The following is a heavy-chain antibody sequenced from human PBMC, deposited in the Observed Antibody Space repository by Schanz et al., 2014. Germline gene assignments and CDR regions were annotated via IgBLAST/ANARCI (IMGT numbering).Heavy chain of an antibody. V-gene: IGHV3-74*02. CDR3: ARKMKLGVYGGKGHDSLDI. CDR2: INSVGSNT. Sequence: VQLVESGGGVVQPGRSLRLSCAASGFTFSSYGMHWVRQAPGKGLEWVARINSVGSNTDYADAVTGRFTISRDNAKNTLYLQMNTLRAEDTAVYYCARKMKLGVYGGKGHDSLDIWGQGTMVTVSS. CDR1: GFTFSSYG. D-gene: IGHD4-17*01. J-gene: IGHJ3*02.